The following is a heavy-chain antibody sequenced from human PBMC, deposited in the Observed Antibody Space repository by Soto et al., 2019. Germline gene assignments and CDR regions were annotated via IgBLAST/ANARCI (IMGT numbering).Heavy chain of an antibody. CDR1: GFTFSSYA. J-gene: IGHJ4*02. CDR2: ISGSGGRT. CDR3: AKDLAPLRHYDSFDY. Sequence: PGGSLRLSCAASGFTFSSYAMSWVRQAPGKGLEWVSGISGSGGRTYYADPVKGRFTISRDNSKNTLYLQMNSLRAEDTAVYYCAKDLAPLRHYDSFDYWGQGTLVTVSS. V-gene: IGHV3-23*01. D-gene: IGHD3-22*01.